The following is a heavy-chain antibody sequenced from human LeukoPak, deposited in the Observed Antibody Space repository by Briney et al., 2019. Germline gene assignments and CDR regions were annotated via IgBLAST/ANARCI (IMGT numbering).Heavy chain of an antibody. CDR2: IKSKTDGGTT. CDR3: ARGPSGYHNT. Sequence: GGSLRLSCAASGFTLSKAWMSWVRQAPGKGLEWVGRIKSKTDGGTTDYAAPVRGRFTISRDDSKNTLYLQMNTLRAEDTAVYYCARGPSGYHNTGGQGTLVTVSS. J-gene: IGHJ4*02. V-gene: IGHV3-15*01. D-gene: IGHD5-12*01. CDR1: GFTLSKAW.